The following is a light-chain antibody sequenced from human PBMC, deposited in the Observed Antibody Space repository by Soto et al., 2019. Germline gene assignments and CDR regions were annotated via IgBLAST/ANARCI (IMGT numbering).Light chain of an antibody. CDR3: SAYTSSSTLAAV. Sequence: QSALTQPASVSGSPGQSITISCTGTRSDVGGYNYVSWYQQHPGKAPKLMIYEVSNRPSGVSNRFSGSKSGNTASLTISGLQAEDEADYYCSAYTSSSTLAAVFGGGTQLTVL. V-gene: IGLV2-14*01. CDR1: RSDVGGYNY. CDR2: EVS. J-gene: IGLJ7*01.